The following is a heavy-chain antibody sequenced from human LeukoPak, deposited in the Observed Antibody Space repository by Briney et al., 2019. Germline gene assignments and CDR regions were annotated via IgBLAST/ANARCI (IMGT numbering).Heavy chain of an antibody. Sequence: ASVKVSCKASGYTFTGYYMHWVRQAPGQGLEWMGWINPNSGGTNYAQKFQGRVTMTRDTSISTAYMELSRLRSDDTAVYYCARGLYFDWLLSRSHYFDYWGQGTLVTVSS. D-gene: IGHD3-9*01. CDR1: GYTFTGYY. J-gene: IGHJ4*02. CDR3: ARGLYFDWLLSRSHYFDY. CDR2: INPNSGGT. V-gene: IGHV1-2*02.